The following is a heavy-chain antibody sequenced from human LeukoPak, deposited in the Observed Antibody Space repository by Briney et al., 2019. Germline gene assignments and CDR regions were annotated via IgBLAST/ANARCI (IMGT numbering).Heavy chain of an antibody. Sequence: ASVKVSCKASGYTFTGYYMHWVRQAPGQGLEWMGWINPNSGGTNYAQKFQGRVTMTRDTSISTAYMELSRLRSDDTAVYYCARRSWLYNWNDVFGGADAFGIWGQGTMVTVSS. D-gene: IGHD1-1*01. CDR3: ARRSWLYNWNDVFGGADAFGI. CDR2: INPNSGGT. V-gene: IGHV1-2*02. CDR1: GYTFTGYY. J-gene: IGHJ3*02.